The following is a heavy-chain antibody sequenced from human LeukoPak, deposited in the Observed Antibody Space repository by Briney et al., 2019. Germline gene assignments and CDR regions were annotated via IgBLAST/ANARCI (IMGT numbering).Heavy chain of an antibody. CDR1: GDSVSSNSAA. V-gene: IGHV6-1*01. J-gene: IGHJ3*02. CDR2: TYYRSKWYN. CDR3: ARVEGHIDAFDI. Sequence: SQTLSLTFAISGDSVSSNSAAWNWIRQSPSRGLEWLGRTYYRSKWYNDYAVSVKSRITINPDTSKNQFSLQLNSVTPEDAAVYYCARVEGHIDAFDIWGQGTMVTVSS.